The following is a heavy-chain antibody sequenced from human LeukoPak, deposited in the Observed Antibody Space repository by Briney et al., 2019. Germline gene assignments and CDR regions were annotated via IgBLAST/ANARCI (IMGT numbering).Heavy chain of an antibody. Sequence: SETLSLTCAVYGGSFSGYYWSWIRQPPGKGLEWIGEINHSGSTNYNPSLKSRVTISVDTSKNQFSLKLSSVTAADTAVYYCARGGSGWNYYYYYMDVWGKGTTVTISS. CDR1: GGSFSGYY. CDR3: ARGGSGWNYYYYYMDV. J-gene: IGHJ6*03. V-gene: IGHV4-34*01. CDR2: INHSGST. D-gene: IGHD6-19*01.